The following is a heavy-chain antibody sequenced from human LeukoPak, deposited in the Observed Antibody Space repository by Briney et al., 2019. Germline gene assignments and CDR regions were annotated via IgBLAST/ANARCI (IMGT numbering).Heavy chain of an antibody. J-gene: IGHJ5*02. CDR1: GFTFSSYA. CDR3: AKEEPTDP. V-gene: IGHV3-30-3*01. D-gene: IGHD1-26*01. Sequence: GGSLRLSCAASGFTFSSYAMHWVRQAPGKGLEWVAVISYDGSNKYYADSVKGRFTISRDNSKNTLYLQMNSLRAEDTAVYYCAKEEPTDPWGQGTLVTVSS. CDR2: ISYDGSNK.